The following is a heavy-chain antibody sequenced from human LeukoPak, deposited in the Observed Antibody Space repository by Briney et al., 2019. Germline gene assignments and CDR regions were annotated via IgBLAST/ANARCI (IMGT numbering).Heavy chain of an antibody. CDR2: INTDGSSM. J-gene: IGHJ4*02. D-gene: IGHD4-23*01. V-gene: IGHV3-74*01. CDR3: ATAATGGHSNLDE. CDR1: GFTFSSYW. Sequence: GRSLRLSCAASGFTFSSYWMHWVRHAPGKWPVWVSRINTDGSSMTHTDSVKGRFPISRDNTRNALLLQLNSLRAEVTAVYCRATAATGGHSNLDEWGRRT.